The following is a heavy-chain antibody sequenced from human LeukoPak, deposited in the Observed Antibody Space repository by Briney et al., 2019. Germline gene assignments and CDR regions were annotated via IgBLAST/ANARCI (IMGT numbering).Heavy chain of an antibody. V-gene: IGHV3-23*01. CDR2: ISISGGSA. CDR3: AKDRDLLFAHCWFDL. J-gene: IGHJ5*02. Sequence: PGGSLRLSCAASGFTFSTYAMSWVRQAPGKGLEWASGISISGGSAYYADSVKGRFTISRDNSKNTLYLQMNRLRAEDTAVYYCAKDRDLLFAHCWFDLWGQGILVTVSS. D-gene: IGHD3-10*01. CDR1: GFTFSTYA.